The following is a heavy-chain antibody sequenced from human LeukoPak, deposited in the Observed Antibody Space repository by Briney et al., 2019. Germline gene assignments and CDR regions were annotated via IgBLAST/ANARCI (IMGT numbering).Heavy chain of an antibody. CDR3: ARDWQSDSSGYYY. CDR2: INPNSGGT. D-gene: IGHD3-22*01. Sequence: ASVKVSCKASGYTFTGYYMHSVRQAPGQGLEWMGWINPNSGGTNYAQKFQGRVTMTRDTSISTAYMELSRLRSDDTAVYYCARDWQSDSSGYYYWGQGTLVTVSS. CDR1: GYTFTGYY. V-gene: IGHV1-2*02. J-gene: IGHJ4*02.